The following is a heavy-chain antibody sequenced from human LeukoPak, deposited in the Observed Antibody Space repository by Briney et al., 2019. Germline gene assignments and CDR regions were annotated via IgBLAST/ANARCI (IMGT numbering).Heavy chain of an antibody. CDR1: GGSISSSYS. CDR2: LYYSGTSGST. V-gene: IGHV4-39*01. J-gene: IGHJ5*02. CDR3: ARQNPLNWFDP. Sequence: SETLSLTCTVSGGSISSSYSWGWIRQPPGKGLEWIGSLYYSGTSGSTHYSPSLKSRVTIFVDTSKNQSSLNLTSVTAADTAMYYCARQNPLNWFDPWGQGTLVTVSS.